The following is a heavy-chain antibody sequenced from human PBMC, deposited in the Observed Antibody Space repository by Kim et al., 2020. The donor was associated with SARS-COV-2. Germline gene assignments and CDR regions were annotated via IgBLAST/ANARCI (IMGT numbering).Heavy chain of an antibody. V-gene: IGHV3-43*01. J-gene: IGHJ4*02. CDR3: AKGPHGYYYFDY. D-gene: IGHD6-13*01. Sequence: YYADSVKGRFTISRDNSKNSLYLQMNSLRTEDTALYYCAKGPHGYYYFDYWGQGTLVTVSS.